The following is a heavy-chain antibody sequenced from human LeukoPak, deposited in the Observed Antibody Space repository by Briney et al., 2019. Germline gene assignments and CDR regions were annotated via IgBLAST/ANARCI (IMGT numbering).Heavy chain of an antibody. CDR2: ISFDGNNE. Sequence: GGSLRLSCAASGFTFSSYGMHSVRQAPGKGLEWVAVISFDGNNEYYADSVKGRFAISRDNSKNTLYLQMNTLRAEDTAVYYCAKVVGSGDYWGQGTLVTVSS. D-gene: IGHD1-26*01. V-gene: IGHV3-30*18. CDR3: AKVVGSGDY. J-gene: IGHJ4*02. CDR1: GFTFSSYG.